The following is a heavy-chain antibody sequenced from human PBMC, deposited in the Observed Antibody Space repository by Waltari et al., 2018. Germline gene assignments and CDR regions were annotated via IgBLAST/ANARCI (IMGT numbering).Heavy chain of an antibody. J-gene: IGHJ4*02. D-gene: IGHD4-17*01. CDR2: IYYSGST. V-gene: IGHV4-39*01. CDR3: ARHNWNHDYGGLDY. Sequence: QLQLQESGPGLVKPSETLSLTCTVSGGSISSSSYYWGWIRQPPGKGLAWIGSIYYSGSTYYNPSLKSRVTISVDTSKNQFSLKLSSVTAADTAVYYCARHNWNHDYGGLDYWGQGTLVTVSS. CDR1: GGSISSSSYY.